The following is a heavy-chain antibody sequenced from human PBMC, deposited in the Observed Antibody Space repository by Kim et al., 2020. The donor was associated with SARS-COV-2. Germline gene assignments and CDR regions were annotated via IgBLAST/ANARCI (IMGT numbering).Heavy chain of an antibody. CDR1: GYTFTSYY. V-gene: IGHV1-46*01. D-gene: IGHD3-22*01. Sequence: ASVKVSCKASGYTFTSYYMHWVRQAPGQGLEWMGIINPSGGSTSYAQKFQGRVTMTRDTSTSTVYMELSSLRSEDTAVYYCARDRVRAFPSGYLLADYGMDVWGQGTTVTVSS. CDR2: INPSGGST. J-gene: IGHJ6*02. CDR3: ARDRVRAFPSGYLLADYGMDV.